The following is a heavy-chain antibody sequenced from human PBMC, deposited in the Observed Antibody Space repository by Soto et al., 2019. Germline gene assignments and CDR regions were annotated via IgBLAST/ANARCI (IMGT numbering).Heavy chain of an antibody. CDR1: GFTFSSYG. J-gene: IGHJ1*01. D-gene: IGHD6-19*01. V-gene: IGHV3-33*01. CDR3: ARDIKLAGTTSAEYFQH. CDR2: IWYDGSNK. Sequence: QVQLVESGGGVVQPGRSLRLSCAASGFTFSSYGMHWVRQAPGKGLEWVAVIWYDGSNKYYADSVKGRFTISRDNSKNTQYLQMNSLSAEDTAVYYCARDIKLAGTTSAEYFQHWGQGTLVTVSS.